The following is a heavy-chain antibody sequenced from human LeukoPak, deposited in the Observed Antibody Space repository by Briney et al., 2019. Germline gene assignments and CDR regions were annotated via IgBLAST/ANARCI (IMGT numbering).Heavy chain of an antibody. D-gene: IGHD1-26*01. CDR1: GYTFTSYA. CDR3: AREGYSGSSSFDY. CDR2: INAGNGYT. Sequence: ASVKVSCKASGYTFTSYAMHWVRQAPGQRLEWMGWINAGNGYTKSSQKFQGRVTITRDTSATTVYMELSSLRSEDTAVYYCAREGYSGSSSFDYWGQGTLVTVSS. V-gene: IGHV1-3*01. J-gene: IGHJ4*02.